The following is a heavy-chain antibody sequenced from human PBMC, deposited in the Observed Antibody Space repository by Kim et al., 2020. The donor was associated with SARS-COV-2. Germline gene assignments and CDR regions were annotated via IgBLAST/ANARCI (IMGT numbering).Heavy chain of an antibody. J-gene: IGHJ4*02. CDR3: ARDSAHYYGSGSFLY. Sequence: SETLSLTCAVSGGSISSSNWWSWVRQPPGKGLEWIGEIYHSGSTNYNPSLKSRVTISVDKSKNQFSLKLSSVTAADTAVYYCARDSAHYYGSGSFLYWGQGTLVTVSS. V-gene: IGHV4-4*02. CDR2: IYHSGST. CDR1: GGSISSSNW. D-gene: IGHD3-10*01.